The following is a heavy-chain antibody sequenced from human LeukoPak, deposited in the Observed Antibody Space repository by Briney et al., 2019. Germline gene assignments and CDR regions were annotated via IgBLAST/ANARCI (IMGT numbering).Heavy chain of an antibody. CDR1: GFTFSSYA. V-gene: IGHV3-30-3*01. CDR2: ISYDGSNK. D-gene: IGHD3-22*01. Sequence: PGGSLRLSCAASGFTFSSYAMHWVRQAPGKGLGWVAVISYDGSNKYYADSVKGRFTISRDNSKNTLYLQMNSLRAGDTAVYYCARDLDRTFDYWGQGTLVTVSS. J-gene: IGHJ4*02. CDR3: ARDLDRTFDY.